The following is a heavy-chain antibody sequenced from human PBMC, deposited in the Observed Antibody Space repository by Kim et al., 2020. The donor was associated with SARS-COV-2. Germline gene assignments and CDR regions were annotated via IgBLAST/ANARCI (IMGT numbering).Heavy chain of an antibody. D-gene: IGHD6-13*01. J-gene: IGHJ6*02. CDR3: ARGGFRRQQLVQYYYYYGMDV. Sequence: FTISRDNSKNTLYLQMNSLRAEDTAVYYCARGGFRRQQLVQYYYYYGMDVWGQGTTVTVSS. V-gene: IGHV3-66*01.